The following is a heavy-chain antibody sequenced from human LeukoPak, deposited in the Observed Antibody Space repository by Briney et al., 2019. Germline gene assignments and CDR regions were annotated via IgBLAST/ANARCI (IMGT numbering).Heavy chain of an antibody. CDR2: IYYSGST. CDR3: ASGAVAGTSTPSFDY. J-gene: IGHJ4*02. Sequence: PSETLSLTCTVSGGSVSSSTYYWGWIRQPPGKELEWIGTIYYSGSTYYNPSLKSRVTISVDTSKNQFSLKLSSVTAADTAVYYCASGAVAGTSTPSFDYWGQGTLVTVSS. D-gene: IGHD6-19*01. CDR1: GGSVSSSTYY. V-gene: IGHV4-39*01.